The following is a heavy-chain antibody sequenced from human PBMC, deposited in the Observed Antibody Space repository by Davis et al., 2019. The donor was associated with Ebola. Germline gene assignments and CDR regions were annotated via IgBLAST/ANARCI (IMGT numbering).Heavy chain of an antibody. CDR3: ARSPSLSYDSSGYSYFDY. D-gene: IGHD3-22*01. V-gene: IGHV5-51*01. J-gene: IGHJ4*02. CDR2: IYPGDSDT. CDR1: GYSFTSYW. Sequence: KVSCMGSGYSFTSYWIGWVRQMPGKGLEWMGIIYPGDSDTRYSPSFQGQVTISADKSISTAYLQWSSLKASDTAMYYCARSPSLSYDSSGYSYFDYWGQGTLVTVSS.